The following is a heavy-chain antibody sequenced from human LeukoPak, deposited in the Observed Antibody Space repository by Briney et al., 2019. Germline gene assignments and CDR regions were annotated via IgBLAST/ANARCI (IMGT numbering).Heavy chain of an antibody. CDR1: GFTFSAYW. CDR2: IKQDGRDK. CDR3: VRLKFNLQYSYYMDV. D-gene: IGHD2/OR15-2a*01. Sequence: GGSLRLSCVASGFTFSAYWMIWVRQAPGEGLEWVADIKQDGRDKYFVDSVQGRFTISRDNAKNSLYLQMNSLRAEDTAVYYCVRLKFNLQYSYYMDVWGKGTTVTVSS. V-gene: IGHV3-7*01. J-gene: IGHJ6*03.